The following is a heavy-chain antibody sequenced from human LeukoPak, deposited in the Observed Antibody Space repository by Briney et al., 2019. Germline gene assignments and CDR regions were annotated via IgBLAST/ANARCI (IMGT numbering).Heavy chain of an antibody. D-gene: IGHD6-19*01. CDR2: IYYSGST. CDR1: GGSISSGGYY. Sequence: SETLSLTCTVSGGSISSGGYYWSWIRQHPGKGLEWIGYIYYSGSTYYNPSLKSRVTISVDTSKNQFSLQLNSVTPEDTAVYYCAREGSGWWNAIDYWGQGTLVTVSS. CDR3: AREGSGWWNAIDY. V-gene: IGHV4-31*03. J-gene: IGHJ4*02.